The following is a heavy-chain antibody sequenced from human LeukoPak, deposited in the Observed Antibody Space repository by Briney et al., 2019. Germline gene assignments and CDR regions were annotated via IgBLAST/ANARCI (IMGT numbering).Heavy chain of an antibody. CDR1: GFTFSNYA. D-gene: IGHD1-26*01. Sequence: GGSLRLSCAASGFTFSNYAMNWVRQAPGKGLEWVSLISGSTGSTYYADSVKGRFSISRDNSKNTVYLQMNSLRVEDTAVYYCAKGPVSAIVGAITLDYWGQGTLVTVSS. CDR3: AKGPVSAIVGAITLDY. CDR2: ISGSTGST. V-gene: IGHV3-23*01. J-gene: IGHJ4*02.